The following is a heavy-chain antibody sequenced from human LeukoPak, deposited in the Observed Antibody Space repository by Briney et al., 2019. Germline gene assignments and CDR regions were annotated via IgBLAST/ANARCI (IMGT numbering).Heavy chain of an antibody. CDR1: GYSFTSYX. D-gene: IGHD3-22*01. CDR3: ARQGWYYDSSGYYYPDY. Sequence: GESLKISCKGSGYSFTSYXXGXXXXMPGXXXXXXXXXXXXDSDTRYSPXFQGXXTXSADKSISTAYLQWSSLKASDTAMYYCARQGWYYDSSGYYYPDYWGQGTLVTVSS. V-gene: IGHV5-51*01. CDR2: XXXXDSDT. J-gene: IGHJ4*02.